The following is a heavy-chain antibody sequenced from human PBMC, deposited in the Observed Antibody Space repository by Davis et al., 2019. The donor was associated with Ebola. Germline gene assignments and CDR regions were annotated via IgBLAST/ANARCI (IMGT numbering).Heavy chain of an antibody. CDR2: INAGNGNT. V-gene: IGHV1-3*01. CDR1: GYTFTSYA. Sequence: ASVKVSCKASGYTFTSYAMHWVRQAPGQRLEWMGWINAGNGNTKYSQKFQGRVTITRDTSASTAYMELRSLRSDDTAVYYCAGMFGETYYYGMDVWGQGTTVTVSS. D-gene: IGHD3-10*02. CDR3: AGMFGETYYYGMDV. J-gene: IGHJ6*02.